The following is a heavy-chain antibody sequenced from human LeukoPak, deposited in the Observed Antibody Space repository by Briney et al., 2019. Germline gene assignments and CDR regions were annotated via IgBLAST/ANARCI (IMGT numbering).Heavy chain of an antibody. CDR2: ISFDGTDA. J-gene: IGHJ5*02. CDR1: GFTFSSYA. Sequence: GTSLRLSCAASGFTFSSYAIHWVRQAPGKGLGWVAVISFDGTDAFYADSVKGRFTISRDNSKNTLYLQMNRLRADDTAVYYCARGRGGYSSSWYEFRLRVGFDPWGQGTLVTVSS. CDR3: ARGRGGYSSSWYEFRLRVGFDP. D-gene: IGHD6-13*01. V-gene: IGHV3-30*04.